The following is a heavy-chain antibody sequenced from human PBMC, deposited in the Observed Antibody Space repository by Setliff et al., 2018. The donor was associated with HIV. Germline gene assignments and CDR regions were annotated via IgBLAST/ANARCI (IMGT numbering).Heavy chain of an antibody. V-gene: IGHV1-2*04. CDR2: INPNSGGT. Sequence: WASVKVSCKASGYTFTGYYMHWVRQAPGQGLEWMGWINPNSGGTNYAQKFQGWVTMTRDTSISTAYMELSRLRSDDTAVYYCARGPVVTVRWWYYYYYMDVWGKGTTVTVSS. J-gene: IGHJ6*03. CDR3: ARGPVVTVRWWYYYYYMDV. D-gene: IGHD2-15*01. CDR1: GYTFTGYY.